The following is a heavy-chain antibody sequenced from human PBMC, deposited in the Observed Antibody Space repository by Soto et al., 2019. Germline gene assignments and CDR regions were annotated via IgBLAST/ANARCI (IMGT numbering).Heavy chain of an antibody. CDR3: AREFYYDSSGYYYGSGDYYYYGMDV. D-gene: IGHD3-22*01. V-gene: IGHV1-2*04. CDR2: INPNSGGT. Sequence: GASLKVSCKASGYTFTGYYMHWVRQAPGQGLEWMGWINPNSGGTNYAQKFQGWVTMTRDTSISTAYMELSRLRSDDTAVYYCAREFYYDSSGYYYGSGDYYYYGMDVWGQGTTVTVSS. J-gene: IGHJ6*02. CDR1: GYTFTGYY.